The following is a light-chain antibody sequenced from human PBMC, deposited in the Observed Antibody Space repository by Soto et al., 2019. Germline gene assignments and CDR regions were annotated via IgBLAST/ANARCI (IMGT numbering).Light chain of an antibody. CDR3: QQHYTTPLT. V-gene: IGKV4-1*01. J-gene: IGKJ4*01. CDR1: QGVLYSSGNKNC. CDR2: WAS. Sequence: DIVMTQSPDSLAVSLGERATINCKSSQGVLYSSGNKNCLNWFQQKPGQPPKLLIYWASTRESGVPDRFSGSGSGTDFTLTISSLQAEDVAVYYCQQHYTTPLTFGGGTKVEIK.